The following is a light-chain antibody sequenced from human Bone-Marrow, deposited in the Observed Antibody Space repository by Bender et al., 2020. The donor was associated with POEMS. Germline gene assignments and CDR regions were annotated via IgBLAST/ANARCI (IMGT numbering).Light chain of an antibody. V-gene: IGLV1-40*01. Sequence: HSALTQPASVSGAPGQRVTISCTGSSSNTGAGYDVHWYRQVPGTAPKLLIYGNTNRPSGVSDRFSASKSGTSASLAITGLQAEDEADYYCQSYDNSLGGWVFGGGTKLTVL. CDR2: GNT. CDR3: QSYDNSLGGWV. CDR1: SSNTGAGYD. J-gene: IGLJ3*02.